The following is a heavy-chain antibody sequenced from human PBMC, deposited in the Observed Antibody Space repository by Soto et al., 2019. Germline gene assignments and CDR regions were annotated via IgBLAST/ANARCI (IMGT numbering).Heavy chain of an antibody. Sequence: PSEDPSLTCTVSGGSISSSSYYWGWIRQPPGKGLEWIGSIYYSGSTYYNPSLKSRVTISVDTSKNQFSLKLSSVTAADTAVYYCARHRNDYSNYARFDYWGQGTLVTVSS. CDR1: GGSISSSSYY. J-gene: IGHJ4*02. CDR2: IYYSGST. V-gene: IGHV4-39*01. D-gene: IGHD4-4*01. CDR3: ARHRNDYSNYARFDY.